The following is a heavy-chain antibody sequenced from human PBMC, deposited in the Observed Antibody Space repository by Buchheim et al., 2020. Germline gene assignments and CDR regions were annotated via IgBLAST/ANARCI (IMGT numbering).Heavy chain of an antibody. CDR3: ARPGKTGTTGQYFDS. J-gene: IGHJ4*02. V-gene: IGHV4-39*01. CDR1: GDSISGSTYY. Sequence: QLQLQESGPGLVKPSETLSLTCIVSGDSISGSTYYWAWIRQPPGKGLEWIGSIYHSGRNYYNPSLKRRVTISVDTSKNQLSLSVRSVTAADTAVYYCARPGKTGTTGQYFDSWGQGTL. D-gene: IGHD1-1*01. CDR2: IYHSGRN.